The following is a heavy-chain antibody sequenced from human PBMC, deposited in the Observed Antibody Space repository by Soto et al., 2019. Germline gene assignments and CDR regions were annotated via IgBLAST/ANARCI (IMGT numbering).Heavy chain of an antibody. J-gene: IGHJ4*02. Sequence: QVHLVQSGAEVKKPGASVKVSCKGSGYAFTTYGITWVRQAPGQGLEWMGWISAHNGNTNYAQKLQGRVTVTRDTSTSTAYMELRSLRFDNTAVYYCARGRYGDYWGQGALVTVSS. D-gene: IGHD1-1*01. CDR1: GYAFTTYG. CDR2: ISAHNGNT. V-gene: IGHV1-18*01. CDR3: ARGRYGDY.